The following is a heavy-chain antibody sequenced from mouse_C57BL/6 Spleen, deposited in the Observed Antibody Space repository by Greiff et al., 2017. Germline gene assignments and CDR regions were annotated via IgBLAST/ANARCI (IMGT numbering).Heavy chain of an antibody. D-gene: IGHD1-1*01. CDR1: GYAFTNYL. J-gene: IGHJ1*03. CDR2: INPGSGGT. V-gene: IGHV1-54*01. CDR3: ARDYYGSSYRYFDV. Sequence: QVQLQQSGAELVRPGTSVKVSCKASGYAFTNYLIEWVKQRPGQGLEWIGVINPGSGGTTYNEKFKGKATLTADKSSSTAYMQLSSLTSEDSAVYFCARDYYGSSYRYFDVWGTGTTVTVSS.